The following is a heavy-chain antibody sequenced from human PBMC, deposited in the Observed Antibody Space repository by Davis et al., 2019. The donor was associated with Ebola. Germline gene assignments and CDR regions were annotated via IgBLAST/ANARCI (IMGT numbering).Heavy chain of an antibody. CDR3: ARYCSGGSCYSGWFDP. CDR2: IIPIFGTA. Sequence: SVKVSCKASGGTFSSYAISWVRQAPGQGLEWMGGIIPIFGTANYAQKFQGRVTITADESTSTAYMELSSLRSEDTAVYYCARYCSGGSCYSGWFDPWGQGTLVTVSS. CDR1: GGTFSSYA. D-gene: IGHD2-15*01. V-gene: IGHV1-69*13. J-gene: IGHJ5*02.